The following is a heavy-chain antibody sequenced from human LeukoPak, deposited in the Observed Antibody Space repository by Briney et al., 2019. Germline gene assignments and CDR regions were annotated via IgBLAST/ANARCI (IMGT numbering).Heavy chain of an antibody. J-gene: IGHJ1*01. D-gene: IGHD5-12*01. CDR2: INPNSGGT. CDR3: ARAYSGYDFYFQH. Sequence: ASVKVSCKASGYTFSGYYLHWVRQAPGQGLEWMGWINPNSGGTNYAQRFQGRVTMTRDTSISAAYMEPSRLRSDDSAVYYCARAYSGYDFYFQHWGQGTLVTVSS. V-gene: IGHV1-2*02. CDR1: GYTFSGYY.